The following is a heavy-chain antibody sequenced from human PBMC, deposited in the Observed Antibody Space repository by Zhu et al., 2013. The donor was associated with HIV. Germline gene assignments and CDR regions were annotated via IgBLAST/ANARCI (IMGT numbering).Heavy chain of an antibody. D-gene: IGHD3-22*01. CDR2: HIPVFDMS. CDR1: GDSFSSDP. Sequence: QERLVQSGAELAKPGSSVRVSCQASGDSFSSDPIAWVRQSPAGGLAWIGAHIPVFDMSRYSQNFQGRVTMTRDTSINTAYMELSRLTSDDTAVYFCARDHSGSVDPWGQGSLVTVSS. CDR3: ARDHSGSVDP. J-gene: IGHJ5*02. V-gene: IGHV1-69*17.